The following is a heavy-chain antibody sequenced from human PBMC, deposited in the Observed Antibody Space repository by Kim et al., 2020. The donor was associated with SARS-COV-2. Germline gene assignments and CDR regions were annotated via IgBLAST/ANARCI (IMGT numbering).Heavy chain of an antibody. CDR3: ARLSWVVTATATEYYYYGMDV. Sequence: GESLKISCKGSGYSFTSYWISWVRQMPGKGLEWMGRIDPSDSYTNYSPSFQGHVTISADKSISTAYLQWSSLKASDTAMYYCARLSWVVTATATEYYYYGMDVWGQGTTVTVSS. CDR2: IDPSDSYT. D-gene: IGHD2-21*02. CDR1: GYSFTSYW. J-gene: IGHJ6*02. V-gene: IGHV5-10-1*01.